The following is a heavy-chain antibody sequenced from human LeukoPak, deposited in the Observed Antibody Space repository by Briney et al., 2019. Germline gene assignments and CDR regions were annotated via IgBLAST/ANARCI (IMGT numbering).Heavy chain of an antibody. D-gene: IGHD2-15*01. CDR3: ARVRDELHDI. Sequence: GASVKVSCKASGYTFTSFGLSWVRQAPGQGLEWMGWISAYNGDTNYAQKLQGRLTMTTDPSTSTAYMELRSLRSDDTAVYYCARVRDELHDIWGQGTMVTVSS. CDR1: GYTFTSFG. CDR2: ISAYNGDT. V-gene: IGHV1-18*01. J-gene: IGHJ3*02.